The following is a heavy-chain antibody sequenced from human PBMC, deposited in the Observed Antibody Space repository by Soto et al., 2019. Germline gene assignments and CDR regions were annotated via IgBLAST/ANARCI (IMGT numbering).Heavy chain of an antibody. V-gene: IGHV1-18*04. D-gene: IGHD3-10*01. Sequence: QVQLVQSGAEVKKPGASVKVSCKASGYTFTSYGISWVRQAPGQGLEWMGWLSAYNGNTNYAQKLQGRVTMPTDTSTSTAYMELRRLRSDDTAVYYCAREERTNELWFGDPRDYYYYYGMDVLGQGTTVTVSS. CDR3: AREERTNELWFGDPRDYYYYYGMDV. CDR1: GYTFTSYG. CDR2: LSAYNGNT. J-gene: IGHJ6*02.